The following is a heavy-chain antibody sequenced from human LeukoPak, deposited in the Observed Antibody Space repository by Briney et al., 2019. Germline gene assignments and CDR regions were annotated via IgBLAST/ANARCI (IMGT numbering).Heavy chain of an antibody. CDR3: ARTVGYWNYFDY. V-gene: IGHV4-30-4*08. CDR1: GGSISSGDYY. Sequence: SETLSLTCTVSGGSISSGDYYWSWIRQPPGKGLEWIGYIYYSGSTYYNPSLKSRVTISVDTSKNQFSLKLSSVTAADTAVYYCARTVGYWNYFDYWGQGTLVTVSS. D-gene: IGHD2-15*01. J-gene: IGHJ4*02. CDR2: IYYSGST.